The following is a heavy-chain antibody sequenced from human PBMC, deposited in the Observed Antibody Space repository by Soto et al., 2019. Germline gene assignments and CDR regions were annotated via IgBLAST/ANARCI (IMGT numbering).Heavy chain of an antibody. D-gene: IGHD3-22*01. CDR1: GGSISSYY. Sequence: SETLSLTCTVSGGSISSYYWSWIRQPPGKGLEWIGYIYYSGSTTYNPSLKSRVTISVDTSKNQFSLKLSSVTAADTAVYYWARRRATYDRCRFDYWGQGTLVIVSS. CDR3: ARRRATYDRCRFDY. J-gene: IGHJ4*02. CDR2: IYYSGST. V-gene: IGHV4-59*01.